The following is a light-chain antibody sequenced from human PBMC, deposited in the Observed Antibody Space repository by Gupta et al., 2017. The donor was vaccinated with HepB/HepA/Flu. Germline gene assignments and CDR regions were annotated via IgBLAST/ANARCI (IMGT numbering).Light chain of an antibody. CDR1: QTVLNIY. Sequence: VLTRSPGPLALSPGERATLSCRASQTVLNIYLAWYQQKPGQAPKLLLYVASSRATGIPDRFSGSGSGTDFTLTISRLNPEDSAVYYCQQYGSSPRTFGQGTKVEIK. V-gene: IGKV3-20*01. CDR3: QQYGSSPRT. J-gene: IGKJ1*01. CDR2: VAS.